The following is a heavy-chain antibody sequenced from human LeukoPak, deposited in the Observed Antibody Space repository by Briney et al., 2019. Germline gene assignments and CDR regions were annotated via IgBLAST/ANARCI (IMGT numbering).Heavy chain of an antibody. V-gene: IGHV3-30-3*01. Sequence: GGSLRLSCAASGFTFSSYAMHWVRQAPGKGLEWVAVISYDGSNKYYADSVKGRFSISRDNSKNTLYLQMNSLRAEDTAVYCCARDRSPYCGGDCYPGYWGQGTLVTVSS. CDR2: ISYDGSNK. D-gene: IGHD2-21*02. CDR3: ARDRSPYCGGDCYPGY. CDR1: GFTFSSYA. J-gene: IGHJ4*02.